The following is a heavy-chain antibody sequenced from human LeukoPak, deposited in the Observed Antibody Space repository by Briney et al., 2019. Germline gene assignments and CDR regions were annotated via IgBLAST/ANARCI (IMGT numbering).Heavy chain of an antibody. D-gene: IGHD5-18*01. J-gene: IGHJ4*02. V-gene: IGHV5-51*01. CDR3: ARRGDSYGRFDY. CDR1: GYNCTNYW. CDR2: ISPGDSDK. Sequence: GSLKISCKASGYNCTNYWIGWVRQMPGKGLEWIGIISPGDSDKRYSPSFQGRVTISADKSICTAYLQWSSLKASDTAMYYCARRGDSYGRFDYWGQGILVTVSS.